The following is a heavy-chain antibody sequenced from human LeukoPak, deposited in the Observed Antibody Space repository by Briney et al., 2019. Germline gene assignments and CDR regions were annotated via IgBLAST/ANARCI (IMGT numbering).Heavy chain of an antibody. V-gene: IGHV1-46*01. CDR3: ARFWETDAFDI. J-gene: IGHJ3*02. D-gene: IGHD3-10*01. Sequence: ASVKVSCKASGYTFTSYYMHWVRQAPGQGLEWMGIINPGGGSTSYAQKFQGRVTMTRDMSTSTVYMELSSLRSEDTAVYYCARFWETDAFDIWGQGTMVTVSS. CDR2: INPGGGST. CDR1: GYTFTSYY.